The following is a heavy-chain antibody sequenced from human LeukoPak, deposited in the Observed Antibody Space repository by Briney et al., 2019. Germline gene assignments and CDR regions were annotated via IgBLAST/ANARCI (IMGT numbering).Heavy chain of an antibody. Sequence: GASVKVSFKASGYTFTSYGISWVRQPPGQGLEWMGWISAYNGNTNYAQKLQGRVTMTTDTSTSTAYMELRSLRSDDTAVYYCARLSSSWLDYMDVWGKGTTVTVSS. CDR1: GYTFTSYG. CDR3: ARLSSSWLDYMDV. D-gene: IGHD6-13*01. V-gene: IGHV1-18*01. J-gene: IGHJ6*03. CDR2: ISAYNGNT.